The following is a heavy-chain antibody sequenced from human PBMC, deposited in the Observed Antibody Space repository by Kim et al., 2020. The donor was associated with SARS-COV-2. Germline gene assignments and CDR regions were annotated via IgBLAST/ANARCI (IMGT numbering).Heavy chain of an antibody. CDR3: ARASSYYDVLTGPDY. Sequence: GGSLRLSCAASGFIFTSYAMHWVRQAPGKGLEWVAVISYDGSNKYNANSVKGRFTISSDNSKNTLYLQMSSMRAEDTAIYFCARASSYYDVLTGPDYWGQGTLVTVSS. D-gene: IGHD3-9*01. J-gene: IGHJ4*02. CDR1: GFIFTSYA. CDR2: ISYDGSNK. V-gene: IGHV3-30-3*01.